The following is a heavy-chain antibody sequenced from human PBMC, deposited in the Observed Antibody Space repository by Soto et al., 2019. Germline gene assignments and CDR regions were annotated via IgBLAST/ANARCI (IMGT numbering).Heavy chain of an antibody. J-gene: IGHJ4*02. CDR1: GYTLTELS. D-gene: IGHD3-9*01. V-gene: IGHV1-24*01. Sequence: GASVKVSCKVSGYTLTELSMHWVRQAPGKGLEWMGGFDPEDGETIYAQKFQGRVTMTEDTSTDTAYMELSSLRSEDTAVYYCATPGDYDILTGYYLVYWGQGTLVTVSS. CDR2: FDPEDGET. CDR3: ATPGDYDILTGYYLVY.